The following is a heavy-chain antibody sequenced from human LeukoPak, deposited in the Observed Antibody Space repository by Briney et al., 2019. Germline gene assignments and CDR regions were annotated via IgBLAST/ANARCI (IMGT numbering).Heavy chain of an antibody. CDR1: GGSISSYY. Sequence: SETLSLTCTVSGGSISSYYWSWIRQPPGKGLEWIGYIYYSGSTNYNPSLKSRVIISVDTSKNQFSLKLSSVTAADTAVYYCARHSGGRDSSGEYWYFDLWGRGTLVTVSS. CDR2: IYYSGST. V-gene: IGHV4-59*08. J-gene: IGHJ2*01. CDR3: ARHSGGRDSSGEYWYFDL. D-gene: IGHD3-22*01.